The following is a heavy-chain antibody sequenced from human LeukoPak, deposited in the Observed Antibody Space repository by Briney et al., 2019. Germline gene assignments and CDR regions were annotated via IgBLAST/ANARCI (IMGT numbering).Heavy chain of an antibody. CDR1: GFTFSDFY. CDR3: ARGSRYGSGSHFDF. J-gene: IGHJ4*02. Sequence: GGSLRLSCAASGFTFSDFYMGWIRQAPGKGLECVSYISSGGSNIHYADSVKGRFTNPRDDAQNSLILQMNSLTAEDTAVFYCARGSRYGSGSHFDFWGQGTLVTVSS. D-gene: IGHD3-10*01. CDR2: ISSGGSNI. V-gene: IGHV3-11*01.